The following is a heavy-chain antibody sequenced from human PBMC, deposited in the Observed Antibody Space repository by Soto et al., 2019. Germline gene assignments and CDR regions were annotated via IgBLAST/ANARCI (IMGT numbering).Heavy chain of an antibody. CDR1: GYSISAGGYY. CDR2: FYSSGSI. CDR3: ARMYSSGSGWFHP. J-gene: IGHJ5*02. Sequence: LQESGPGLVKPSQTLSLTCLVSGYSISAGGYYWSWIRHHPGKGLEWIGSFYSSGSIIYNPSLRSRVSISGDTSSKQFSMSLTSVTAADTARYYCARMYSSGSGWFHPWGQGTLVTVSS. V-gene: IGHV4-31*03. D-gene: IGHD6-19*01.